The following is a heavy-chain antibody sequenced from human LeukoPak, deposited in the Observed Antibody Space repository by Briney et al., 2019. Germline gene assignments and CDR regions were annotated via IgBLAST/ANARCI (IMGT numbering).Heavy chain of an antibody. CDR2: ISGSGGST. D-gene: IGHD3-9*01. CDR3: AKARYDILTGYLYYMDV. Sequence: GGSLRLSCVASGFTFSSHGMHWVRQAPGKGLEWVSAISGSGGSTYYADSVKGRFTISRDNSKNTLYLQMNSLRAEDTAVYYCAKARYDILTGYLYYMDVRGKGTTVTVSS. J-gene: IGHJ6*03. CDR1: GFTFSSHG. V-gene: IGHV3-23*01.